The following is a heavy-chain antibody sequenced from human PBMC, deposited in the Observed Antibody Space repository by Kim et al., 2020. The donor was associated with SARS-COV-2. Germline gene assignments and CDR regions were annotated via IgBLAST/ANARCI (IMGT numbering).Heavy chain of an antibody. Sequence: ASVKVSCKASGYTFTSYAMNWVRQAPGQGLEWMGWINTNTGNPTYAQGFTGRFVFSLDTSVSTAYLQISSLKAEDTAVYYCATLAYSGSPVIYYYYGMDVWGHGTTVTVSS. J-gene: IGHJ6*02. D-gene: IGHD1-26*01. CDR1: GYTFTSYA. V-gene: IGHV7-4-1*02. CDR3: ATLAYSGSPVIYYYYGMDV. CDR2: INTNTGNP.